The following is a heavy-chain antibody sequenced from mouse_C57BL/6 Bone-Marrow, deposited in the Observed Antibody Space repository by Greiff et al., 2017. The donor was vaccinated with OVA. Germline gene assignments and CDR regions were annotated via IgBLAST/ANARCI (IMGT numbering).Heavy chain of an antibody. CDR3: ARGFYGSSYGDY. D-gene: IGHD1-1*01. V-gene: IGHV1-54*01. Sequence: QVQLQQSGAELVRPGTSVKVSCKASGYAFTNYLIEWVKQRPGQGLEWIGVINPGSGGTNYNEKFKGKATLTADKSSSTAYMQISSLTSEDSAVYFCARGFYGSSYGDYWGQGTTLTVSS. CDR1: GYAFTNYL. J-gene: IGHJ2*01. CDR2: INPGSGGT.